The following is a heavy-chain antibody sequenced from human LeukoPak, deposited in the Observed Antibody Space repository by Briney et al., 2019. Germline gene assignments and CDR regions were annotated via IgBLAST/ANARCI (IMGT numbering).Heavy chain of an antibody. CDR3: ARVIFGGSPPSP. J-gene: IGHJ5*02. Sequence: GASVKVSCKASGYTFTGYYMHWVRQAPGQGLEWMGWVNPNSGGTNYAQKFQGRVTMTRDTSISTAYMELSRLRSDDTAVYYCARVIFGGSPPSPWGQGTLVTVSS. CDR1: GYTFTGYY. D-gene: IGHD1-26*01. CDR2: VNPNSGGT. V-gene: IGHV1-2*02.